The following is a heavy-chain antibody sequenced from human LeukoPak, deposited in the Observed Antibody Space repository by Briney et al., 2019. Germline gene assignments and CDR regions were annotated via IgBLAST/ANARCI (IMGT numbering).Heavy chain of an antibody. D-gene: IGHD3-10*01. J-gene: IGHJ5*02. V-gene: IGHV4-39*07. CDR1: GGSISSSSYC. Sequence: PSETLSLTCTVSGGSISSSSYCWGWIRQPPGKGLEWIGSICYSGSTFYNPSLKSRVTLSVDTSKNQLSLRLSSVTAADTAVYYCARGDAMLRGVIDEIDPWGQGTLVTVSS. CDR2: ICYSGST. CDR3: ARGDAMLRGVIDEIDP.